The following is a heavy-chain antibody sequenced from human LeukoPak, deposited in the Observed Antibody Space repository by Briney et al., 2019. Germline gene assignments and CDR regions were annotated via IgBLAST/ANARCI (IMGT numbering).Heavy chain of an antibody. CDR3: ARVTYTSSWSVRLYYFDY. CDR1: GFTFTNYA. J-gene: IGHJ4*02. CDR2: ISGSGGST. Sequence: PGGSLRLSCAASGFTFTNYAMSWVRQAPGKGLEWVSTISGSGGSTYYAGSVKGRFTISRDNSKNTLYLQMNSLRAEDTAVYYCARVTYTSSWSVRLYYFDYWGQGTLVTVSS. V-gene: IGHV3-23*01. D-gene: IGHD6-13*01.